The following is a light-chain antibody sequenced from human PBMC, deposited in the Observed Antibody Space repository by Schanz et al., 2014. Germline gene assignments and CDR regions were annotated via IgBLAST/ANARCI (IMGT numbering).Light chain of an antibody. V-gene: IGKV3-20*01. CDR3: QQYGSSPWT. CDR1: QSVSSY. CDR2: GAS. Sequence: EVVLTQSPATLSLSPGERATLSCRASQSVSSYLAWYQQKPGQAPRLLMYGASSRATGIPDRFSGSGSGTDFTLTINRLEPEDFAVYHCQQYGSSPWTFGQGTKVENK. J-gene: IGKJ1*01.